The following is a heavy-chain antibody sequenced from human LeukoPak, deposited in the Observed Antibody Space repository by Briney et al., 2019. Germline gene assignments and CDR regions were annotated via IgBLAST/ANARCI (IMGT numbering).Heavy chain of an antibody. Sequence: SETLSLTCAVSGGSISSSNWWSWVRQAPGKGLEWIGEIYHSGSTNYNPSLKSRVTISVDKSKNQFSLKLSSVTAADTAVYYCARRVGDYYDSSGNFDYWGQGTLVTVSS. D-gene: IGHD3-22*01. CDR3: ARRVGDYYDSSGNFDY. CDR1: GGSISSSNW. CDR2: IYHSGST. V-gene: IGHV4-4*02. J-gene: IGHJ4*02.